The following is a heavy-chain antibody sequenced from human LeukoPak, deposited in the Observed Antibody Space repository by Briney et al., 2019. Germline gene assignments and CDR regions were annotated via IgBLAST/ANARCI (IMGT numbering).Heavy chain of an antibody. V-gene: IGHV3-23*01. CDR3: AKVLTPYSSSWLSFDY. CDR1: GFTFSSYA. D-gene: IGHD6-13*01. J-gene: IGHJ4*02. Sequence: GGSLRLSCAASGFTFSSYAMSWVRQAPGKGLEWVSAISGSGGSTYYADSVKGRFTISRDNSKNTLYLQMNSLRAEDTAVYYCAKVLTPYSSSWLSFDYWGQGTPVTVSS. CDR2: ISGSGGST.